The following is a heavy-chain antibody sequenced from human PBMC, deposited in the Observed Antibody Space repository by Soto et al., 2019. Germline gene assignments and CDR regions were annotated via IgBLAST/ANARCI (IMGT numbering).Heavy chain of an antibody. CDR1: EVVLITNY. Sequence: GSLRLSSPAWEVVLITNYIISVRKTPATRLVWVSSITGSGDSTYYADSVKGRFTISRDNCKNTLYLQMNSLRVEDTAVYYCSKDPLKYSSSWYLEWWFDPWGQGTLVTVSS. CDR3: SKDPLKYSSSWYLEWWFDP. J-gene: IGHJ5*02. CDR2: ITGSGDST. D-gene: IGHD6-13*01. V-gene: IGHV3-23*01.